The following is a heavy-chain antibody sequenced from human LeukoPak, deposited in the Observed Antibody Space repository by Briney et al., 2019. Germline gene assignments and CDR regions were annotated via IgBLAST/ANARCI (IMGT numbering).Heavy chain of an antibody. CDR3: ARRIEAVASTGSFDF. D-gene: IGHD6-19*01. CDR2: IYDRGST. Sequence: SETLSLTCAVSGGSISDYFWGWIRQPPGMGLEWMGLIYDRGSTNYNPSLQSRVTISLDTSNNQLSLRLRSVTAADTAVYYCARRIEAVASTGSFDFWGQGSLVTVSS. V-gene: IGHV4-59*08. CDR1: GGSISDYF. J-gene: IGHJ4*02.